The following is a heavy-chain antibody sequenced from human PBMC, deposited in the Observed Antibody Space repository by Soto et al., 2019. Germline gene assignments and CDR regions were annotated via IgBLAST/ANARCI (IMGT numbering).Heavy chain of an antibody. CDR3: ARGYCSGGSCSSGGYWFDP. V-gene: IGHV4-30-2*01. J-gene: IGHJ5*02. CDR1: GGSISSGGYS. Sequence: TSETLSLTCAVSGGSISSGGYSWSWIRQPPGKGLEWIGDIYHSGSTYYSPSLKSRVNISIDRSKNQFSLKLSSVTAADTALYYCARGYCSGGSCSSGGYWFDPWGQGALVTVSS. CDR2: IYHSGST. D-gene: IGHD2-15*01.